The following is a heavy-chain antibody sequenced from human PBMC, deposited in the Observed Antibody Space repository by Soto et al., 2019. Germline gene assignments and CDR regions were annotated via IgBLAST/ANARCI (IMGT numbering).Heavy chain of an antibody. J-gene: IGHJ4*02. CDR2: IIPSFGAA. CDR1: GSTFSSYT. V-gene: IGHV1-69*12. D-gene: IGHD6-13*01. Sequence: QVQLVQSGAEVKKPGSSVKVSCKASGSTFSSYTISWVRQAPGQGLEWMGGIIPSFGAANYAQRFQARVTITGDQSTSTAYMELGSLRSEDTAVYYCARLAVAGTVDYWGQGTLVTVAS. CDR3: ARLAVAGTVDY.